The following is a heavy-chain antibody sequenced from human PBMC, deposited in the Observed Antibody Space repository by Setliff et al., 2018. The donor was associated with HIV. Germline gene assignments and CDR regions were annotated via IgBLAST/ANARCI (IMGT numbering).Heavy chain of an antibody. CDR2: IRSKANSYAT. D-gene: IGHD3-22*01. CDR3: TRRVDFDSSGYDY. CDR1: GFAFSGSA. Sequence: GGSLRLSCAASGFAFSGSAMHWVRQASGKGLEWVGRIRSKANSYATAYAASVKGRFTISRDDSKNTAYLQMDSLKTEDTAVYYCTRRVDFDSSGYDYWGQGTLVTVSS. J-gene: IGHJ4*02. V-gene: IGHV3-73*01.